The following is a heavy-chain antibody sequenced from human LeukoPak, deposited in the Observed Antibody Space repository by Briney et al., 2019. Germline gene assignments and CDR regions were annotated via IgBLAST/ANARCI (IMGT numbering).Heavy chain of an antibody. CDR3: AADPDYNGNGDAFDF. Sequence: SVKVSCKASGFTFTTSAIQWVRQARGQRLEWIGWIVGGSGNTNYAQKFQERVTITRDMSTSTAYMELSSLSSEDTAVFYCAADPDYNGNGDAFDFWGQGTMVTVSS. CDR2: IVGGSGNT. J-gene: IGHJ3*01. CDR1: GFTFTTSA. D-gene: IGHD4-23*01. V-gene: IGHV1-58*02.